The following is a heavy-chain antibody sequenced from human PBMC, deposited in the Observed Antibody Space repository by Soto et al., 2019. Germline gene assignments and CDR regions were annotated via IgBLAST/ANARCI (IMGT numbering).Heavy chain of an antibody. CDR2: IYWDDDK. J-gene: IGHJ4*02. Sequence: QITLKESGPTVVKPTETLTLTCTFSGFSLTTSGVGVGWVRQSPGKAPEWLALIYWDDDKRYSTSLKRRLTITKDTSKKQVVLTMSNVDPADTATYYCAHRVLRTVFGLVTTTAIYFDFWGQGTPVVVSS. CDR3: AHRVLRTVFGLVTTTAIYFDF. CDR1: GFSLTTSGVG. V-gene: IGHV2-5*02. D-gene: IGHD3-3*01.